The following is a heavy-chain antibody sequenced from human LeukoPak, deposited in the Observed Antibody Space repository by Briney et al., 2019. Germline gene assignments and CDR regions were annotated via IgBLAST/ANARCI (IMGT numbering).Heavy chain of an antibody. CDR1: GGTFSSYA. CDR3: ARQTILDFWSGYYTGAFDI. D-gene: IGHD3-3*01. V-gene: IGHV1-69*05. J-gene: IGHJ3*02. CDR2: IIPIFGTA. Sequence: SVKVSCKASGGTFSSYAISWVRQAPGQGLEWMGGIIPIFGTANYAQKFQGRVTITTDESTSTAYMELSSLRSEDTAMYYCARQTILDFWSGYYTGAFDIWGQGKMVTVSS.